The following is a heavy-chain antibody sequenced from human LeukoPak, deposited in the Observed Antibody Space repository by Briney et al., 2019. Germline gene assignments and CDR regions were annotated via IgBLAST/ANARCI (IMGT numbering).Heavy chain of an antibody. J-gene: IGHJ4*02. V-gene: IGHV3-66*01. D-gene: IGHD3-16*01. CDR2: IYSGGST. CDR3: GRDKLGGQGG. CDR1: GFTVSNNY. Sequence: PGGSLRLSCAASGFTVSNNYMSWVRQAPGKGLEWVSFIYSGGSTYYADSVKGRFTISRDNSKNTLYLQMNSLRAEDTAVYYCGRDKLGGQGGWGKEPLVTVSS.